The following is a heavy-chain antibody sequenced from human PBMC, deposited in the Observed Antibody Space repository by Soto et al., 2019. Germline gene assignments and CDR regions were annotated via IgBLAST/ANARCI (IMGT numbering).Heavy chain of an antibody. CDR3: ARGGQIVVVPAANYWFDP. CDR2: INHSGST. Sequence: SETLSLTCAVYGGSFSGYYWSWIRQPPGKGLEWIGEINHSGSTNYNPSLKSRVTISVDTSKNQFSLKLSSVTAADTAVYYCARGGQIVVVPAANYWFDPWGQGTLVTVSS. CDR1: GGSFSGYY. J-gene: IGHJ5*02. V-gene: IGHV4-34*01. D-gene: IGHD2-2*01.